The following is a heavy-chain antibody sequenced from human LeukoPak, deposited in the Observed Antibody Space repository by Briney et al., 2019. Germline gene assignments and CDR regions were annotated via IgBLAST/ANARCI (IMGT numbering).Heavy chain of an antibody. D-gene: IGHD5-12*01. CDR1: GYTFTGYY. CDR2: INPNSGGT. Sequence: ASVKLSCKASGYTFTGYYMHWVRQAPGQGLEWMGWINPNSGGTNYAQKFQGRVTMTRDTSISTAYMELSRLRSDDTAVYYCARDWSGFSGYERDNWFDPWGQGTLVTVSS. V-gene: IGHV1-2*02. J-gene: IGHJ5*02. CDR3: ARDWSGFSGYERDNWFDP.